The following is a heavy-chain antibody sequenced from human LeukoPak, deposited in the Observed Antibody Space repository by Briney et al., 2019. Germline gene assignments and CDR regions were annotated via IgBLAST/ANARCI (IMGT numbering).Heavy chain of an antibody. J-gene: IGHJ4*02. CDR2: ISSSGSTI. V-gene: IGHV3-11*01. D-gene: IGHD3-10*01. CDR3: AKVGDYYGSGKYSNFDY. CDR1: GFTFSDYY. Sequence: GGSLRLSCAASGFTFSDYYMSWIRQAPGKGLEWVSYISSSGSTIYYADSVKGRFTISRDNSKNTLYLQMSSLRAEDTAVYYCAKVGDYYGSGKYSNFDYWGQGTLVTVSS.